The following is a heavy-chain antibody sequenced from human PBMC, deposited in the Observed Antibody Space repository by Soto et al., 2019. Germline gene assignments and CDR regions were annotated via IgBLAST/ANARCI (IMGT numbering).Heavy chain of an antibody. CDR3: AHDSSGLYGFDY. J-gene: IGHJ4*02. CDR2: IYWDDDK. Sequence: QITLKESGPTLVKPTETLTLTCTFSGFSLSTSGVGVGWIRQPPGKGLEWLALIYWDDDKRYSPSLRTRLTITKDTSKNQVVLTMTHMDPVDTATFYCAHDSSGLYGFDYWGQGILVTVSS. V-gene: IGHV2-5*02. D-gene: IGHD3-16*01. CDR1: GFSLSTSGVG.